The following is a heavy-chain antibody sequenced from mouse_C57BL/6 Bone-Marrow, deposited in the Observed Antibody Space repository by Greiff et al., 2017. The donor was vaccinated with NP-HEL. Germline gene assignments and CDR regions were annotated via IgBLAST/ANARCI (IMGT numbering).Heavy chain of an antibody. J-gene: IGHJ3*01. Sequence: QVQLKQSGPGLVQPSQSLSISCTVSGFTLTSYGVHWVRQSPGKGLEWLGVIWSGGSTDYNAAFISRLSISKDNSTSQVFFKMNSLQADDTAIYYCASDLYYGSRGAYWGQGTLVTVSA. CDR3: ASDLYYGSRGAY. D-gene: IGHD1-1*01. CDR2: IWSGGST. CDR1: GFTLTSYG. V-gene: IGHV2-2*01.